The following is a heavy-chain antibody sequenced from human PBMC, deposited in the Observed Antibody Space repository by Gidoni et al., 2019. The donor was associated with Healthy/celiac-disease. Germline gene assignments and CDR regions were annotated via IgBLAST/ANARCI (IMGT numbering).Heavy chain of an antibody. CDR2: ISYDGSNK. J-gene: IGHJ3*02. CDR3: ARGAFVLRCGGDAGCDAFDI. Sequence: QVQLVESGGGVVQPGRSLRLSCAASGFTFSSYAMHWVRQAPGKGLEWVAVISYDGSNKYYADSAKGRFTISRDNSKNTLYLQMNSLRAEDTAVYYCARGAFVLRCGGDAGCDAFDIWGQGTMVTVSS. D-gene: IGHD4-17*01. CDR1: GFTFSSYA. V-gene: IGHV3-30-3*01.